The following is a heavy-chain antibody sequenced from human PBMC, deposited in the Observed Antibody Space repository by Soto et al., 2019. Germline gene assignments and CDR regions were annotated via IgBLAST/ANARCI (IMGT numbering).Heavy chain of an antibody. Sequence: EVQLVESGGGLVQPGGSLRLSCAASGFTLSDHYMDWVRQAPGKGLEWLGRTRNKANNYITEYATSVKGRFTISRDDSKNSVYLQLNSLKSKDTAVYYCGRWTSGSPDCWGQGTLVTVSS. CDR2: TRNKANNYIT. J-gene: IGHJ4*02. CDR3: GRWTSGSPDC. V-gene: IGHV3-72*01. CDR1: GFTLSDHY. D-gene: IGHD1-26*01.